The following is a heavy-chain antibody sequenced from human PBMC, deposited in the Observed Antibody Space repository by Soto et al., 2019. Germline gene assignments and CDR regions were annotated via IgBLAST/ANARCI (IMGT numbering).Heavy chain of an antibody. D-gene: IGHD6-13*01. J-gene: IGHJ4*02. Sequence: QVQLVQSGAEVKKPGASVKVSCKASGYSFTSYGISWVRQAPGQGLEWMGWISAYNGNKKYAQKLQGRVTMPTDTSTSTAYRELRSLRSDDTAVYYCARDLGQQLVDYWGQGTLVTVSS. CDR2: ISAYNGNK. V-gene: IGHV1-18*01. CDR3: ARDLGQQLVDY. CDR1: GYSFTSYG.